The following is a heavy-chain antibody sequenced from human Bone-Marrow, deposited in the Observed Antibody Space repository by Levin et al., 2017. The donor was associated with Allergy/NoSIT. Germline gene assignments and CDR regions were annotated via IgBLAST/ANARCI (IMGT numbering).Heavy chain of an antibody. D-gene: IGHD3-3*01. Sequence: SETLSLTCAVSGGSISSSYWWCWVRQSPGKGLEWIGEIYHSGSLNYNPSLKSRVTISVDKSKNQFSLKLSSVTAADTAMYYCASRNYDSSSGYSFDYWGQGTLVTVSS. V-gene: IGHV4-4*02. CDR3: ASRNYDSSSGYSFDY. CDR2: IYHSGSL. J-gene: IGHJ4*02. CDR1: GGSISSSYW.